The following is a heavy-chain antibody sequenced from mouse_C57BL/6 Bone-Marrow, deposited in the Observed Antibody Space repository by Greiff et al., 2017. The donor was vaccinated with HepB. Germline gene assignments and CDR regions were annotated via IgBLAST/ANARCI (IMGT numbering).Heavy chain of an antibody. CDR1: GYTFTDYE. V-gene: IGHV1-15*01. CDR2: IDPETGGT. D-gene: IGHD2-2*01. Sequence: QVQLQQSGAELVRPGASVTLSCKASGYTFTDYEMHWVKQTPVHGLEWIGAIDPETGGTAYNQKFKGKAILTADKSSSTAYMELRSLTSEDSAVYYCTREGDDRYFDVWGTGTTVTVSS. CDR3: TREGDDRYFDV. J-gene: IGHJ1*03.